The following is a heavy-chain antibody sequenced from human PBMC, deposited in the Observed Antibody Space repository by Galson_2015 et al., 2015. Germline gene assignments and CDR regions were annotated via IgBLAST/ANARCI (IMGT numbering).Heavy chain of an antibody. V-gene: IGHV3-33*08. CDR1: GFTFSSYS. CDR2: IWYDGSNK. CDR3: ARDQGSGTTVTRGDAFDI. Sequence: SLRLSCAASGFTFSSYSMNWVRQAPGKGLEWVAVIWYDGSNKYYADSVKGRFTISRDNSKNTLYLQMNSLRAEDTAVYYCARDQGSGTTVTRGDAFDIWGQGTMVTVSS. J-gene: IGHJ3*02. D-gene: IGHD4-17*01.